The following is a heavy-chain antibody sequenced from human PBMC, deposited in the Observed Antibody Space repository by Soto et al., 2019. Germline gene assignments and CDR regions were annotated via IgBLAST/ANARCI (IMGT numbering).Heavy chain of an antibody. CDR3: ARERTVAGNDY. Sequence: ASVKVSCKASGYTFPSYDINWVRQATGQGLEWMGWMNPNSGNTGYAQKFQGRVTMTRNTSISTAYMELSSLRSEDMAVYYCARERTVAGNDYWGQGPLVTVSS. D-gene: IGHD6-19*01. CDR1: GYTFPSYD. J-gene: IGHJ4*02. V-gene: IGHV1-8*01. CDR2: MNPNSGNT.